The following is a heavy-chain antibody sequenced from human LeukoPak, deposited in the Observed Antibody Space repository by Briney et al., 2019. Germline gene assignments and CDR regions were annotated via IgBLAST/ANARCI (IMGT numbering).Heavy chain of an antibody. CDR1: GVSFSGYY. CDR3: ARGIAAAENWFDP. CDR2: INHSGST. D-gene: IGHD6-13*01. Sequence: SETLSLTCAVYGVSFSGYYWSWIRQPPGKGLEWIGEINHSGSTNYNPSLKSRVTISVDTSKNQFSLKLSSVTAADTAVYYCARGIAAAENWFDPWGQGTLVTVSS. J-gene: IGHJ5*02. V-gene: IGHV4-34*01.